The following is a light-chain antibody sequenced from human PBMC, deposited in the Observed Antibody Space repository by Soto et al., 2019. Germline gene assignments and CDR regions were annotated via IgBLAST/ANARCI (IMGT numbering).Light chain of an antibody. CDR1: QSISYY. CDR3: QQYYSFPRT. CDR2: AAS. Sequence: DIQMTQSPSSLSASVGDRVTITCRASQSISYYLNWYQQKPGKAPSLLIYAASSLQSGVPSRISGSGSGTDFTLTISCLQSEDFATYYCQQYYSFPRTFGQGTKVDIK. J-gene: IGKJ1*01. V-gene: IGKV1-39*01.